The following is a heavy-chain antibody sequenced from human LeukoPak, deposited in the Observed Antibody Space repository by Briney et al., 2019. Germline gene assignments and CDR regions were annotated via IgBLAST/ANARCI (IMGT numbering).Heavy chain of an antibody. CDR3: ARALGYSYGYGIY. D-gene: IGHD5-18*01. CDR2: IDGDESTI. J-gene: IGHJ4*02. Sequence: GGSLRLSCAASGFTFSSYWMHWVRQAPGKGLEWVSRIDGDESTINYADSVKGRFSVSRDNAKNTLYLQMNSLRAEDSAAYYCARALGYSYGYGIYWGQGTLVTVSS. CDR1: GFTFSSYW. V-gene: IGHV3-74*01.